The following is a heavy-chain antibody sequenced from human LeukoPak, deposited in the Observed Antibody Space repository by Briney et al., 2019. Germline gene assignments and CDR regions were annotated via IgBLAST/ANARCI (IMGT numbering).Heavy chain of an antibody. Sequence: PGGSLRLSCAASGFSFSDAWMSWVRQIPGKGLEWVGRIESKTDGGTTDYAAPVKGRFTISRDDSTNTLYLQMNSLRVEDTAVYYCARHVVAVGFDYWGQGTLVTVSS. J-gene: IGHJ4*02. CDR1: GFSFSDAW. D-gene: IGHD3-22*01. CDR2: IESKTDGGTT. V-gene: IGHV3-15*04. CDR3: ARHVVAVGFDY.